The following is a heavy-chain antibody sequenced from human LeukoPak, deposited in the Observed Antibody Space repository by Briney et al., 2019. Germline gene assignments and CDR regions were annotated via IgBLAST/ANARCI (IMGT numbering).Heavy chain of an antibody. CDR1: GFTVSSNY. Sequence: GGSLRLSCAASGFTVSSNYMTWVRQAPGKGLEWVSVIHKNAITYYADTVKGRFTISRDNSKNMLCLQMNRLRAEDTAVYYCARSLRVRGVPDYMDVWGKGTTVIISS. V-gene: IGHV3-53*01. J-gene: IGHJ6*03. CDR3: ARSLRVRGVPDYMDV. D-gene: IGHD3-10*02. CDR2: IHKNAIT.